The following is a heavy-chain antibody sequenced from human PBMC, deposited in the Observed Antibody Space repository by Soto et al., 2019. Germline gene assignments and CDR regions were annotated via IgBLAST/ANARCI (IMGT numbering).Heavy chain of an antibody. CDR2: IYYSGST. V-gene: IGHV4-39*07. D-gene: IGHD3-10*01. CDR3: ASTEAPHYGNWFDP. Sequence: SETLSLTCTVSGGSISSSSYYWGWIRQPPGKGLEWIGSIYYSGSTYYNPSLKSRVTISVDTSKNQFSLKLSSVTAADTAVYYCASTEAPHYGNWFDPWGQGTLVTVSS. J-gene: IGHJ5*02. CDR1: GGSISSSSYY.